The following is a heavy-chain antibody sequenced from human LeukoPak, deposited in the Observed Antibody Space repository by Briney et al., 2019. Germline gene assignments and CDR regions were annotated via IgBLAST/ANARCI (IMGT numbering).Heavy chain of an antibody. V-gene: IGHV1-8*03. J-gene: IGHJ5*02. Sequence: ASVKVSCKASGYTFTSYDINWVRQATGQGLEWMGWMNPNSGNTGYAQKFQGRVTITRNTSISTAYMDLSSLRSGDTAVYYCARTDCGGDCYSSRGWFDPWGQGTLVTVSS. D-gene: IGHD2-21*02. CDR3: ARTDCGGDCYSSRGWFDP. CDR2: MNPNSGNT. CDR1: GYTFTSYD.